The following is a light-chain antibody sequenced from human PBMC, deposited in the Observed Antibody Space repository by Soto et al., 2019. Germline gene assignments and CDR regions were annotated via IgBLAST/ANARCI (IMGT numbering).Light chain of an antibody. CDR1: NNL. J-gene: IGLJ1*01. V-gene: IGLV2-23*01. Sequence: QSVLTQPASVSGSPGQSITISCTGTNNLVSWYQQHPGKAPKVVLYEGTKRPSGVSNRFSGSNSGSTASLTISGLQAEDEAHYFCCAYVGARSYVLGPGTKV. CDR2: EGT. CDR3: CAYVGARSYV.